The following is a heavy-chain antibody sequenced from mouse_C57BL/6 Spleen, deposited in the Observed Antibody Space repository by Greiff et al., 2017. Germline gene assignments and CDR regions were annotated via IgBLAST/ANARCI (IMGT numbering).Heavy chain of an antibody. CDR1: GYSFTDYN. V-gene: IGHV1-39*01. J-gene: IGHJ3*01. Sequence: VQLKQSGPELVKPGASVKISCKASGYSFTDYNMHWVKQSHGKSLEWIGVINPNYGTTSYNQKFKGKATLTVDQSSSTAYMQLNSLTSEDSAVYYCASPDGYFPGFAYWGQGTLVTVSA. CDR2: INPNYGTT. CDR3: ASPDGYFPGFAY. D-gene: IGHD2-3*01.